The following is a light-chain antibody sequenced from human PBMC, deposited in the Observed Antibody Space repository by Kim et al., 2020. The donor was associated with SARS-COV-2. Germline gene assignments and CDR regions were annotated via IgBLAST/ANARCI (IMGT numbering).Light chain of an antibody. CDR3: AAWDDSLNGWV. J-gene: IGLJ3*02. V-gene: IGLV1-44*01. CDR1: SSNIGSNT. CDR2: SND. Sequence: QSVLPQSPSASGTPGQRVTISCSGSSSNIGSNTVTWYQHLPGAAPKVVIYSNDQRPSGVPDRFSGSKSGTSASLAISGLQSEDEGDYYCAAWDDSLNGWVFGGGTQLTVL.